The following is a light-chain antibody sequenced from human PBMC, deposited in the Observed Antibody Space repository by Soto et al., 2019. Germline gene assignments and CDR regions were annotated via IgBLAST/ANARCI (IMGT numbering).Light chain of an antibody. CDR2: EVI. Sequence: QSALTQPPSASGSPGQSVTISCTGSRSDIGDSNYVSWYQQHPRKAPKLIISEVINRPSGVPDRFSASKSGNTASLTISGLQAEDEADYYCASKAGSSRLVVFGGGTKLTVL. V-gene: IGLV2-8*01. CDR1: RSDIGDSNY. J-gene: IGLJ2*01. CDR3: ASKAGSSRLVV.